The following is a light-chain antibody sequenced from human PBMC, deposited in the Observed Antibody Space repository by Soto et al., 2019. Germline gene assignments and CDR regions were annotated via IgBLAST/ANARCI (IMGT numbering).Light chain of an antibody. CDR2: GAS. V-gene: IGKV3-15*01. Sequence: EIVMTQSPATVSVSPGERATLSCRASQTVNSKMAGYQQKTGQGPRILIYGASTGGTGILARCSGSGAGTEDTLTISSRQLEDLAADWCHQYSNWPLTFGQGTTVEI. CDR1: QTVNSK. CDR3: HQYSNWPLT. J-gene: IGKJ1*01.